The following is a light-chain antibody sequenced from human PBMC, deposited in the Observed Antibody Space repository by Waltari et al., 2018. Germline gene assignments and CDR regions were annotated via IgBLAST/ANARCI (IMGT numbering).Light chain of an antibody. V-gene: IGKV1-17*01. J-gene: IGKJ4*01. CDR1: QGIGNY. CDR3: LQHNSYPLT. Sequence: IQITQSPSPLSAPVGYTVTITCRASQGIGNYLNWFQQKPGKAPKLLIYAATTLQSGVPSRFSGSGSGTEFTLTINSLQPEDFATYYCLQHNSYPLTFGGGTKVEIK. CDR2: AAT.